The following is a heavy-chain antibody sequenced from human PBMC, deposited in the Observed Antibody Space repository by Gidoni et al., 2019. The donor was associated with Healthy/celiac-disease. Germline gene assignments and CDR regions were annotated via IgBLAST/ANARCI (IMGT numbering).Heavy chain of an antibody. CDR1: GFTFDDYA. D-gene: IGHD6-19*01. J-gene: IGHJ5*02. CDR2: ISWNSGSI. CDR3: AKGNSGWYEYNWFDP. Sequence: EVQLVESGGGLVQPGRSLRLSCAASGFTFDDYAMHWVRQAPGKGLEWVSGISWNSGSIGYADSVKGRFTISRDNAKNSLYLQMNSLRAEDTALYHCAKGNSGWYEYNWFDPWGQGTLVTVSS. V-gene: IGHV3-9*01.